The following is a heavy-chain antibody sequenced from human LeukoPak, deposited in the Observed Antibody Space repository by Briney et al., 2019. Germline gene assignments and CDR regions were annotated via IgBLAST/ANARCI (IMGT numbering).Heavy chain of an antibody. CDR3: ARVGDWNDLVY. D-gene: IGHD1-1*01. CDR1: GGSISSYY. J-gene: IGHJ4*02. CDR2: IYYTGST. V-gene: IGHV4-59*01. Sequence: PSETLSLACTVSGGSISSYYWSWIRQPPGKGLEWIGYIYYTGSTNYNPSLKSRVTISVDTSKNQFSLKLSSVTAADTAVYYCARVGDWNDLVYWGQGTLVTVSS.